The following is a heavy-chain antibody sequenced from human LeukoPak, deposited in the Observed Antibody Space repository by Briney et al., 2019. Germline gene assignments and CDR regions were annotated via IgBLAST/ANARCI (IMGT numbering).Heavy chain of an antibody. CDR2: IYPGDSDT. Sequence: GESLKISCEGSGYSFTNYWIGWVRQMPGKGLEWMGIIYPGDSDTRYSPSFQGQVTISVDKSITTAYLQWSSLKASDTAMYYCSTARAFDSRSFDYWGQGSLVTVSS. CDR1: GYSFTNYW. D-gene: IGHD5-12*01. CDR3: STARAFDSRSFDY. J-gene: IGHJ4*02. V-gene: IGHV5-51*01.